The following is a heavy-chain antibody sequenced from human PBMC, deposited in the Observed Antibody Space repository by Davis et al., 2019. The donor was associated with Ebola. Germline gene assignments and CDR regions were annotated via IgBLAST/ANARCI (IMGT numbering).Heavy chain of an antibody. CDR1: GGSVSSGSYY. J-gene: IGHJ6*02. D-gene: IGHD2-2*01. CDR3: ARGAERRGYCSSTSCYYYYYGMDV. Sequence: MPSETLSLTCTVSGGSVSSGSYYWSWIRQPPGKGLEWIGEINHSGSTNYNPSLKSRVTISVDTSKNQFSLKLSSVTAADTAVYYCARGAERRGYCSSTSCYYYYYGMDVRGQGTTVTVSS. V-gene: IGHV4-39*07. CDR2: INHSGST.